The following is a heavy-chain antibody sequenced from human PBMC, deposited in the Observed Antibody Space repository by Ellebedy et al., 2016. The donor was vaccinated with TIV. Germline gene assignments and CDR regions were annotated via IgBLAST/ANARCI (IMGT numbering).Heavy chain of an antibody. J-gene: IGHJ4*02. D-gene: IGHD6-13*01. CDR3: ARVFTRGIAAAGIGY. CDR2: INAGNGNT. Sequence: AASVKVSCKASGYTFTSYAMHWVRQAPGQRLEWMGWINAGNGNTKYSQKFQGRVTITRDTSASTAYMELSSLRSEDTAVYYCARVFTRGIAAAGIGYWGQGTLVTVSS. V-gene: IGHV1-3*01. CDR1: GYTFTSYA.